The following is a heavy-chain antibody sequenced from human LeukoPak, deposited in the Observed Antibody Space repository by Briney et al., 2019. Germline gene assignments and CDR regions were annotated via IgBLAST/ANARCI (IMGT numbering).Heavy chain of an antibody. D-gene: IGHD3-16*02. CDR2: VNTHNGGT. J-gene: IGHJ4*02. CDR1: GYTCTGYY. Sequence: ASETLSCNASGYTCTGYYIHWMRKAPGPGHEWKGMVNTHNGGTTTTQTLQSGVTTTRDTSLSTGYMELCRLRSGDTAVYYWARWGFLGVWGSYRPNLNFDYWGQGTLVTVSS. V-gene: IGHV1-2*02. CDR3: ARWGFLGVWGSYRPNLNFDY.